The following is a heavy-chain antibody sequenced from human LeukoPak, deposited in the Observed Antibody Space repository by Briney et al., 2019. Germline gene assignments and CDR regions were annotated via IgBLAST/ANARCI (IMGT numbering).Heavy chain of an antibody. CDR3: TRDQTPYY. J-gene: IGHJ4*02. V-gene: IGHV3-30*02. Sequence: GGSLRLSCAASGFTFSSYGMHWVRQAPGKGLEWVAFIRYDGSNKYYADSVKGRFTISRDNSKNTLYLQMNSLKTEDTAVYYCTRDQTPYYWGQGTLVTVSS. CDR2: IRYDGSNK. CDR1: GFTFSSYG.